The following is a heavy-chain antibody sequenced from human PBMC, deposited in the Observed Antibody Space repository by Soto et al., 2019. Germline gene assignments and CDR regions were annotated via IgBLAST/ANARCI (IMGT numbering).Heavy chain of an antibody. J-gene: IGHJ6*02. V-gene: IGHV3-30*18. CDR2: ISYHGNE. CDR1: GFTFSDYG. Sequence: GGSLRLSCVASGFTFSDYGMHWVRHSPGKGLERVAVISYHGNEYYSDSVKGRFTISRDNSEKTLYLQMNSLRAEDTAVYYCAKLAVVVPATPHDYMDVWGQGTAVTVSS. CDR3: AKLAVVVPATPHDYMDV. D-gene: IGHD2-2*01.